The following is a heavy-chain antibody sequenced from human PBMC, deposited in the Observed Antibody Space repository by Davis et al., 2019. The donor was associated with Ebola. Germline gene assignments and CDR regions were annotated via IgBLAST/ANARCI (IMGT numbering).Heavy chain of an antibody. V-gene: IGHV3-74*01. D-gene: IGHD6-6*01. CDR3: AKQLVSKGGYYYGMDV. J-gene: IGHJ6*02. Sequence: GESLKISCAASGFTFSSYWMHWVRQAPGKGLVWVSRINSDGSSTSYADSVKGRFTISRDNAKNTLYLQMNSLRAEDTAVYYCAKQLVSKGGYYYGMDVWGQGTTVTVSS. CDR2: INSDGSST. CDR1: GFTFSSYW.